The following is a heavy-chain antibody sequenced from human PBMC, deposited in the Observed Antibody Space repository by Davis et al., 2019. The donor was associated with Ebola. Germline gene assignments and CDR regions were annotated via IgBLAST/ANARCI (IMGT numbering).Heavy chain of an antibody. CDR2: ISWDGGST. CDR1: GFTFDDYT. Sequence: GGSLRLSCAASGFTFDDYTMHWVRQAPGKGLEWVSLISWDGGSTYYADSVKGRFTVSRDNSKNSLYLQMNSLRTEDTALYYCAKGHQDYGMDVWGQGTTVTVSS. V-gene: IGHV3-43*01. CDR3: AKGHQDYGMDV. J-gene: IGHJ6*02.